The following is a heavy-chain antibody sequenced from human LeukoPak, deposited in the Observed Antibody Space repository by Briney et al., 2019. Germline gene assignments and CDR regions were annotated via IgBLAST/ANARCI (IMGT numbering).Heavy chain of an antibody. Sequence: SETLSLTCAVSGGSISSGGYSWSWVRQPPGKGLEWIGYIYHSGSTYYNPSLKSRVTISVDRSKNQFSLKLSSVTAADTAVFYCARGPGIAAAGTFDYWGQGTLVTVSS. J-gene: IGHJ4*02. CDR1: GGSISSGGYS. D-gene: IGHD6-13*01. CDR2: IYHSGST. V-gene: IGHV4-30-2*01. CDR3: ARGPGIAAAGTFDY.